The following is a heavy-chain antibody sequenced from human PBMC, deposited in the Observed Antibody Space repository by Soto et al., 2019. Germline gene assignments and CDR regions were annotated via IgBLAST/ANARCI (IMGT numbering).Heavy chain of an antibody. J-gene: IGHJ4*02. CDR2: IYYSGST. Sequence: SETLSLTCTVSGGSISSYYWSWIRQPPGKGLEWIGYIYYSGSTNYNPSLKSRVTISVDTSKNQFSLKLSSVTAADTAVYYRARSDKWFGESVFDYWGQGTLVTVSS. V-gene: IGHV4-59*01. D-gene: IGHD3-10*01. CDR3: ARSDKWFGESVFDY. CDR1: GGSISSYY.